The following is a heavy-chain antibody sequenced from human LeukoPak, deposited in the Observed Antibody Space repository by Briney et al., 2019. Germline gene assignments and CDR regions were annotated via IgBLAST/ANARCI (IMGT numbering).Heavy chain of an antibody. CDR3: AKGGIAVAGQRVYCFDC. D-gene: IGHD6-19*01. CDR1: GFTFDDYA. CDR2: VNWNSGSI. Sequence: GRSLRLSCAASGFTFDDYAMHWVRQAPGKGLEWVSGVNWNSGSIAYADSVKGRFTISRDNTKNSLYLQMNSLRAEDTALYYCAKGGIAVAGQRVYCFDCWGQGTLVTVSS. V-gene: IGHV3-9*01. J-gene: IGHJ4*02.